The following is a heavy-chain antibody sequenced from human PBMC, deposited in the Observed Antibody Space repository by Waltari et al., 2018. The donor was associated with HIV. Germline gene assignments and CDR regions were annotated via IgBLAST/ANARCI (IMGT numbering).Heavy chain of an antibody. CDR1: GFSISSGYY. D-gene: IGHD6-19*01. V-gene: IGHV4-38-2*01. J-gene: IGHJ5*02. Sequence: QVQLQESGPGLVKPSETLSLTCAVSGFSISSGYYWGWIRQPPGKGLEWIGSMYHSGSTYYNPSLKSRVTISVDTSKNQFSLKISSVTAADTAVYYCARGMGQWRPGDNWFDPWGQGTLVTVSS. CDR3: ARGMGQWRPGDNWFDP. CDR2: MYHSGST.